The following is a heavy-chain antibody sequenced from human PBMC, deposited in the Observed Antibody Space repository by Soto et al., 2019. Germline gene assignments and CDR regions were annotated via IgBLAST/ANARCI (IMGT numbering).Heavy chain of an antibody. V-gene: IGHV4-59*08. J-gene: IGHJ6*02. CDR2: INHSGLT. CDR3: ARQGFGQLHGLVDV. D-gene: IGHD3-10*01. Sequence: QVQLQESGPGLVKPSETLSLTCSVSGGSITSHYCSWFRQPPGKGLEWIGYINHSGLTSYNPSLKSRVPMXVXTXXNQFSLKVNSVTAADTALYYCARQGFGQLHGLVDVWGPGTTVTVSS. CDR1: GGSITSHY.